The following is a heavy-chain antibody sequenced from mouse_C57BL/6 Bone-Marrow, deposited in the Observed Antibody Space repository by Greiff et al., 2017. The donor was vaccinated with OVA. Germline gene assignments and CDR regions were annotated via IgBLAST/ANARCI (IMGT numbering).Heavy chain of an antibody. Sequence: EVQLQQSGAELVRPGASVKLSCTASGFNIKDDYMHWVKQRPEPGLEWIGWIDPENGDTEYASKFQGKATITADTSSNTAYLQLSSLTSEDTAVYYCTTCYYYGSSYAWFAYWGQGTLVTVSA. D-gene: IGHD1-1*01. V-gene: IGHV14-4*01. J-gene: IGHJ3*01. CDR1: GFNIKDDY. CDR2: IDPENGDT. CDR3: TTCYYYGSSYAWFAY.